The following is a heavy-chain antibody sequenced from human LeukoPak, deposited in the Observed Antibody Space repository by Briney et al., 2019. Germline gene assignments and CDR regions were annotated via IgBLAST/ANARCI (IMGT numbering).Heavy chain of an antibody. Sequence: GGSLRLSCAASGFTFSSYSMNWVRQAPGKGLEWVSSISSGSSYIYYADSVKGRFTISRDNAKNSLYLQMNSLRAEDTAVYYCARDIVAILDYYGMDVWGQGTTVTVSS. CDR3: ARDIVAILDYYGMDV. CDR2: ISSGSSYI. D-gene: IGHD2-15*01. J-gene: IGHJ6*02. CDR1: GFTFSSYS. V-gene: IGHV3-21*01.